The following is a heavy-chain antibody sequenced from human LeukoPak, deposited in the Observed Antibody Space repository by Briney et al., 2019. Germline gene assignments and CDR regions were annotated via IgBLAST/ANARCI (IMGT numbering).Heavy chain of an antibody. Sequence: GGSLRLSCAASGFTFSSYAMSWVRQAPGKGLEWVSAISGSGGSTYYADSVKGRFTISRDNSKSTLYLQMNSLRAEDTAVYYCASGYSYEGYYYYYMDVWGKGTTVTVSS. CDR3: ASGYSYEGYYYYYMDV. CDR2: ISGSGGST. V-gene: IGHV3-23*01. J-gene: IGHJ6*03. CDR1: GFTFSSYA. D-gene: IGHD5-18*01.